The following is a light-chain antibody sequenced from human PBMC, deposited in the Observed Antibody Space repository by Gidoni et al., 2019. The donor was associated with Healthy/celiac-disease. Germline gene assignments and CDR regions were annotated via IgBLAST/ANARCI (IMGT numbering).Light chain of an antibody. Sequence: PGQRVTISCSGSSSNIGSNYVYWYQQLPGTAPKLLSYRNNQRPSGVPDRFSGSKSGTSASLAISGLRSEDEADYYCAAWDDSLSGWVFGGGTKLTVL. CDR1: SSNIGSNY. V-gene: IGLV1-47*01. CDR2: RNN. CDR3: AAWDDSLSGWV. J-gene: IGLJ3*02.